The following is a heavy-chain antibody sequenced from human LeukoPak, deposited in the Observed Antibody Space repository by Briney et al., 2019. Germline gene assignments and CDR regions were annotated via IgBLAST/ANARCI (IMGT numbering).Heavy chain of an antibody. CDR3: ARDLGGELLDPTLDY. Sequence: ASVKVSCKASGYTFTSYYMHWVRQAPGQGLEWMGIINPSGGNTSYAQKFQGRVTMTRDMSTSTVYMELSSLRSEDTAVYYCARDLGGELLDPTLDYWGQGTLVTVSS. CDR2: INPSGGNT. CDR1: GYTFTSYY. V-gene: IGHV1-46*01. D-gene: IGHD1-26*01. J-gene: IGHJ4*02.